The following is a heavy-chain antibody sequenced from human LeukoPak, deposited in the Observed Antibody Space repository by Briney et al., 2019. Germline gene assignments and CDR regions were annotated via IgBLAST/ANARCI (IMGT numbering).Heavy chain of an antibody. CDR1: GFTFSSYG. CDR2: ISASGSNT. D-gene: IGHD1-26*01. Sequence: PGGSLRLSCAASGFTFSSYGMSSVRQAPGEGLKWVSTISASGSNTIYADSVKGRFTISRDNSKNTLYLQMNSLRAEDTAVYYCAKGASGSHYYSFDYWGQGALVTVSS. J-gene: IGHJ4*02. CDR3: AKGASGSHYYSFDY. V-gene: IGHV3-23*01.